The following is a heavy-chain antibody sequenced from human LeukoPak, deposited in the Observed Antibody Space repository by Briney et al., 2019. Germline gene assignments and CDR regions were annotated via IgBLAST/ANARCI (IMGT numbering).Heavy chain of an antibody. J-gene: IGHJ6*02. CDR3: ARCQRLSSGWTDYYYYGMDV. CDR1: GYTFTSYD. V-gene: IGHV1-69*13. Sequence: SVKVSCKASGYTFTSYDINWVRQAPGQGLEWMGGIIPIFGTANYAQKFQGRVTITADESTSTAYMELSSLRSEDTAVYYCARCQRLSSGWTDYYYYGMDVWGQGTTVTVSS. D-gene: IGHD6-19*01. CDR2: IIPIFGTA.